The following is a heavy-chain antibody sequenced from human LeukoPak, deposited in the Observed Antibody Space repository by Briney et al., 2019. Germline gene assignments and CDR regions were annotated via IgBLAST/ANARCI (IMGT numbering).Heavy chain of an antibody. CDR2: FDPEDGET. Sequence: ASVRVSCKVSGYTLTELSMHWVRQAPGKGLEWRGGFDPEDGETIYAQKFQGRVTMTEDTSTDTAYMELSSLRSEDTAVYYCATTGRSYYYGMDVWGQGTTVTVSS. CDR1: GYTLTELS. CDR3: ATTGRSYYYGMDV. J-gene: IGHJ6*02. V-gene: IGHV1-24*01. D-gene: IGHD2-15*01.